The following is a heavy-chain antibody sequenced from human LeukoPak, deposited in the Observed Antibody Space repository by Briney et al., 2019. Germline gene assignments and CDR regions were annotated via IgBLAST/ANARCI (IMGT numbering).Heavy chain of an antibody. Sequence: TSETLSLTCTVSGGSISSYYWSWIRQPPGKGLEWIGYIYYSGSTNYNPSLKSRVTISVDTSKNQFSLKLSSVTAADTAVYYCARHVPPHVTDGSGSSDAFDIWGQGTMVTVSS. CDR3: ARHVPPHVTDGSGSSDAFDI. CDR1: GGSISSYY. J-gene: IGHJ3*02. V-gene: IGHV4-59*08. CDR2: IYYSGST. D-gene: IGHD3-10*01.